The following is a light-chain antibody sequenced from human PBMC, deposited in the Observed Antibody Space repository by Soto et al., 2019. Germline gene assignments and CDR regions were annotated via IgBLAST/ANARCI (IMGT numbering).Light chain of an antibody. CDR2: YDD. CDR3: QSYDSDFVI. CDR1: SSNIGNNA. J-gene: IGLJ2*01. V-gene: IGLV1-36*01. Sequence: QSVLTQPPSVSEAPRQRVTISCSGSSSNIGNNAVNWYQQLPGKAPKLLIYYDDLLPSGVSDRFSGSTDGSSNSASLTISGLQTEDEADYYCQSYDSDFVIFGGGTKLTVL.